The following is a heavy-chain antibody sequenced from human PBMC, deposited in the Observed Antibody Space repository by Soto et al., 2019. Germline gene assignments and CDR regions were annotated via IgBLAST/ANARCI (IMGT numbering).Heavy chain of an antibody. D-gene: IGHD1-1*01. Sequence: PSETLSLTCTVSGASISGFYWSWRQKSAGKGLEWIGRIYATGTTDYNPSLKSRVMMSVDTSKKQFSLKLRSVTAADTAVYYCVRDGTKTLRDWFDPWGQGISVTVSS. J-gene: IGHJ5*02. CDR3: VRDGTKTLRDWFDP. CDR2: IYATGTT. V-gene: IGHV4-4*07. CDR1: GASISGFY.